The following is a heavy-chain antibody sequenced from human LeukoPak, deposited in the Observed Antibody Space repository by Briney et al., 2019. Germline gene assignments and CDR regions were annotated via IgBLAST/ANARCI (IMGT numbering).Heavy chain of an antibody. CDR1: GFXFSNYG. J-gene: IGHJ4*02. Sequence: PGGSLRLSCAASGFXFSNYGMHRVRQAPGKGLEWVSVISYDGSNKYYADSVKGRFTISRDNSKNTLYLQMNSLRAEDTAMYYCAKNSGSTALWGQGTLVTVSS. V-gene: IGHV3-30*18. CDR3: AKNSGSTAL. CDR2: ISYDGSNK. D-gene: IGHD1-26*01.